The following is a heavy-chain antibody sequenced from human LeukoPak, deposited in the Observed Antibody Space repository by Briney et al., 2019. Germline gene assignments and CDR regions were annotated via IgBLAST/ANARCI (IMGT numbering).Heavy chain of an antibody. CDR2: IDSDVSST. J-gene: IGHJ3*02. CDR3: ARTVTDALDI. CDR1: GFTVSRYW. Sequence: PGGSLRLSCAASGFTVSRYWMHWVRQAPGKGLVWVSRIDSDVSSTTYADSVKGRFIISRDNAKNTLYLQMNSLRAEDTAVYYCARTVTDALDIWGQGTMVTASS. V-gene: IGHV3-74*03. D-gene: IGHD3-16*02.